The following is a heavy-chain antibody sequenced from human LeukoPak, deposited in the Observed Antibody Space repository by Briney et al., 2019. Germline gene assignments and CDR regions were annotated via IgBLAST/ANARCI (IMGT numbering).Heavy chain of an antibody. CDR1: GFPFSSYW. V-gene: IGHV3-7*04. Sequence: PGGSLRLSCVASGFPFSSYWMTWVRQAPGKGLEWVANIKQDGSKKSYVDSVKGRFTIPRDNAKNSLYLQMNSLRAEDTAIYYCTRVGYIDGGIDYWGQGTLVTVSS. J-gene: IGHJ4*02. CDR3: TRVGYIDGGIDY. D-gene: IGHD5-24*01. CDR2: IKQDGSKK.